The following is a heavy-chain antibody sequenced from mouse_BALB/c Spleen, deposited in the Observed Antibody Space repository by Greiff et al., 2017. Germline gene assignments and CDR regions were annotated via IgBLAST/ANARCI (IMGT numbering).Heavy chain of an antibody. Sequence: EVQVVESGPELVKPGASVKISCKASGYSFTGYFMNWVMQSHGKSLEWIGRINPYNGDTFYNQKFKGKATLTVDKSSSTAHMELRSLASEDSAVYYCAREGIYYGFDYWGQGTTLTVSS. CDR2: INPYNGDT. V-gene: IGHV1-20*02. D-gene: IGHD2-1*01. CDR3: AREGIYYGFDY. J-gene: IGHJ2*01. CDR1: GYSFTGYF.